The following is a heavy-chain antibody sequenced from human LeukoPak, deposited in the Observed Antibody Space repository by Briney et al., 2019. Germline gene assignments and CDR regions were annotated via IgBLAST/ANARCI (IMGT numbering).Heavy chain of an antibody. CDR3: ARGMGATIQYYFDY. CDR2: FDPEDGET. J-gene: IGHJ4*02. Sequence: GASVKVSCKVSGYTLTELSMHWVRQAPGKGLEWMGGFDPEDGETIYAQKFQGRVTMTGNTSISTAYMELSSLRSEDTAVYYCARGMGATIQYYFDYWGQGTLVTVSS. CDR1: GYTLTELS. D-gene: IGHD5-12*01. V-gene: IGHV1-24*01.